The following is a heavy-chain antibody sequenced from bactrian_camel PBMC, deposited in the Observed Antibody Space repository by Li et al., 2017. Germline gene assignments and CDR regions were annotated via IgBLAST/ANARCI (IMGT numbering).Heavy chain of an antibody. CDR3: VREDGWSTGLY. CDR1: GFTFSSYW. V-gene: IGHV3S1*01. D-gene: IGHD5*01. J-gene: IGHJ4*01. Sequence: HVQLVESGGGLVQPGGSLRLSCAASGFTFSSYWMYWVRQAPGKGLEWVSNINGGRDTTNYADSVKGRFTIDRDNAKNTVYLQMNSLKPEDTATFYCVREDGWSTGLYWGQGTQVTVS. CDR2: INGGRDTT.